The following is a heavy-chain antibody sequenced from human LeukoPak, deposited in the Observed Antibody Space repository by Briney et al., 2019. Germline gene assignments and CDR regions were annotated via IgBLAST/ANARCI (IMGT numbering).Heavy chain of an antibody. CDR1: GDSISSSTYY. Sequence: SETLSLTCTVSGDSISSSTYYWSWARQPAGKGLEWIGRINTFGSTNYNPSLKSRVTISVDTSKNQFSLKLSSVTSADTAVYYCAREPPYYYYMDVWGRGTTVTVSS. CDR2: INTFGST. CDR3: AREPPYYYYMDV. V-gene: IGHV4-61*02. J-gene: IGHJ6*03.